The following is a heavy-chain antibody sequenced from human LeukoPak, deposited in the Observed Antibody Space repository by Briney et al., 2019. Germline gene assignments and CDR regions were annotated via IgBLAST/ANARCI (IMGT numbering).Heavy chain of an antibody. J-gene: IGHJ5*02. D-gene: IGHD1-14*01. V-gene: IGHV4-59*08. Sequence: SETLSLTCTVSGGSISSYHWSWIRQPPGKGLEWIGYIYNSRFTNYNPSLTSRVTISMDTSKNQFSLKLTSVTAADTAVYYRARILPVNWFDPWGQGTLVTVSS. CDR1: GGSISSYH. CDR3: ARILPVNWFDP. CDR2: IYNSRFT.